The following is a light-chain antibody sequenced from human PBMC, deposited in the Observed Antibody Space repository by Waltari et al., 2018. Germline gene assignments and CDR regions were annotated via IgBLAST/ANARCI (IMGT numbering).Light chain of an antibody. Sequence: EIVLTQSPGPLSLSPGERATPSRGARYSIYATYLAWYQQKPGQAPRLLIYGATNRATGIPDRFSGSGSGTNFTLTISRLEPEDSAVYYCQQYVNSNTFGQGTKLEIK. CDR3: QQYVNSNT. V-gene: IGKV3-20*01. CDR2: GAT. CDR1: YSIYATY. J-gene: IGKJ2*01.